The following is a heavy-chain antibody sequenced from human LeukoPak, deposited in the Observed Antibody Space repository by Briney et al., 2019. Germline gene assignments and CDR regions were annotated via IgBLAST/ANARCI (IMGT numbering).Heavy chain of an antibody. J-gene: IGHJ6*04. Sequence: PSETLSLTCTVSGGSISSGTYYWSWIRQPAGKGLEWIGRIYASGSTDYNPSLKSRVTISLDTSKNQFSLKLNSVTAADTAVYYCARKGDVWGKGTTVTVSS. CDR2: IYASGST. CDR1: GGSISSGTYY. V-gene: IGHV4-61*02. CDR3: ARKGDV.